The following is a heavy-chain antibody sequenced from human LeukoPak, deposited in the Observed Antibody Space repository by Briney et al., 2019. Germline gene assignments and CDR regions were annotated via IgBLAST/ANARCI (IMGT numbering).Heavy chain of an antibody. Sequence: SETLSLTCTVSGGSISSADYYWTWIRQPPGKGLEWIGYISHSGGTYYNSSLLSRVTKSADTSKNQFFLTLGSVTAADTAVYYCARSPGYYFDYWGQGTLVTVSS. V-gene: IGHV4-30-2*01. J-gene: IGHJ4*02. CDR3: ARSPGYYFDY. CDR2: ISHSGGT. D-gene: IGHD6-13*01. CDR1: GGSISSADYY.